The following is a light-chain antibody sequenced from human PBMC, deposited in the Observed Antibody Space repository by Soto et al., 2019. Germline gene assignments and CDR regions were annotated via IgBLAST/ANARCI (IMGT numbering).Light chain of an antibody. V-gene: IGLV1-40*01. Sequence: QSVLTQPPSVSGAPGQGVTISCTGSSSNIGRGYDVHWYQQLPGTAPKLLIYGNSNRPSGVPDRFSGSKSGTSASLAITGLQAEDEADYYCQSYDSNLSVVFGGGTKLTVL. CDR1: SSNIGRGYD. CDR3: QSYDSNLSVV. CDR2: GNS. J-gene: IGLJ2*01.